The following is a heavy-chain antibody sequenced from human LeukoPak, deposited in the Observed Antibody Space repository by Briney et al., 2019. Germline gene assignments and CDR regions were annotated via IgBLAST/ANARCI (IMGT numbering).Heavy chain of an antibody. V-gene: IGHV4-59*12. CDR1: GGSIKDYY. J-gene: IGHJ4*02. CDR3: ARESTDYGRVCFSAN. CDR2: INDNGHS. D-gene: IGHD3-16*01. Sequence: SETLSLTCTVSGGSIKDYYWSWIRQAPGKGLEWIAYINDNGHSGYNPSLESRGTISVDKSKKHFPLRLSSVIAAATAVYYCARESTDYGRVCFSANWGQRSLVSVSS.